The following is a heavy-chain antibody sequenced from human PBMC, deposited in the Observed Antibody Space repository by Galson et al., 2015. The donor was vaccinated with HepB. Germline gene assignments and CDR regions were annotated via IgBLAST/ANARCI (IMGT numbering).Heavy chain of an antibody. CDR3: ARDVDTAMVLDQL. CDR2: ISSSSSYI. D-gene: IGHD5-18*01. J-gene: IGHJ4*02. V-gene: IGHV3-21*01. CDR1: GFTFSSYS. Sequence: SLRLSCAASGFTFSSYSMNWVRQAPGKGLEWVSSISSSSSYIYYADSVKGRFTISRDNAKNSLYLQMNSLRAEDTAVYYCARDVDTAMVLDQLWGQGTLVTVSS.